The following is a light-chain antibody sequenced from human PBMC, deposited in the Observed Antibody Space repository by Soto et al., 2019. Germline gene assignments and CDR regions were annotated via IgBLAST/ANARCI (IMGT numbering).Light chain of an antibody. Sequence: VLTQSPGTLSLSQGERAALSCRASQNVSSSYLAWYQQKPGQAPRLLIYGASSRATGIPDRFSGSGSGTDFTLTISRLEPEDFAVYYCHQYDSWTFGQGTKVDI. CDR3: HQYDSWT. CDR2: GAS. CDR1: QNVSSSY. V-gene: IGKV3-20*01. J-gene: IGKJ1*01.